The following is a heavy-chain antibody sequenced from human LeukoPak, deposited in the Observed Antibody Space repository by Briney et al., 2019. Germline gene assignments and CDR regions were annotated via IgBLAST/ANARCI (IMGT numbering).Heavy chain of an antibody. Sequence: GGSLRLSCAASGFTFSSYEMNWVRQAPGKGLEWLSYISSSGSTMYYADSVKGRFTISRDNAKNSLYLQMNSLRPEDSAVYYCARWDYWGQGTLVTVSS. V-gene: IGHV3-48*03. CDR3: ARWDY. J-gene: IGHJ4*02. CDR1: GFTFSSYE. CDR2: ISSSGSTM.